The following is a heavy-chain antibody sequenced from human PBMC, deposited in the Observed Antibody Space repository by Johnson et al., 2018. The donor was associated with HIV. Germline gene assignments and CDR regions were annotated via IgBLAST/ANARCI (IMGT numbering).Heavy chain of an antibody. J-gene: IGHJ3*01. D-gene: IGHD6-19*01. CDR3: ATFGYTSGWIVTDDAFDV. CDR1: AFTFSHYA. V-gene: IGHV3-30-3*01. Sequence: QVQLVESGGGVVQPWRSLRLACAASAFTFSHYAMHWVRQAPGKGLAWVAVISYVGSSKYYAESLQGRISISRDNSMTPLYLQMNSLRAEDTAVYYCATFGYTSGWIVTDDAFDVWGHGTLVTVSS. CDR2: ISYVGSSK.